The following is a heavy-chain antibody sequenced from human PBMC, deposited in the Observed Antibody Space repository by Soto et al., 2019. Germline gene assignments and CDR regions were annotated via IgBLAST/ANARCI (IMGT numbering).Heavy chain of an antibody. J-gene: IGHJ3*02. Sequence: PSETLSLTCTVSGGSISSYYWSWIRQPPGKGLEWIGYIYYSGSTNYNPSLKSRVTISVDTSKNQFSLKLSSVTAADTAVYYCARARSRGYAFDIWGQGXMVTVSS. CDR3: ARARSRGYAFDI. V-gene: IGHV4-59*01. CDR2: IYYSGST. D-gene: IGHD6-13*01. CDR1: GGSISSYY.